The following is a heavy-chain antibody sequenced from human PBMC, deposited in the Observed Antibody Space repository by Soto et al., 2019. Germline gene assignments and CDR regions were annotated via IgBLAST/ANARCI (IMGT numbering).Heavy chain of an antibody. D-gene: IGHD3-3*01. CDR3: ARVPRERYDFWSGSDYYYGMDV. J-gene: IGHJ6*02. CDR2: IYYSGST. CDR1: GGSISSGDYY. Sequence: QVQLQESGPGLVKPSQTLSLTCTVSGGSISSGDYYWSWIRQPPGKGLEWIGYIYYSGSTYYNPSLKSRVTISVDTSKNQFSLKPRSVTAADTAVYYCARVPRERYDFWSGSDYYYGMDVWGQGTTVTVSS. V-gene: IGHV4-30-4*01.